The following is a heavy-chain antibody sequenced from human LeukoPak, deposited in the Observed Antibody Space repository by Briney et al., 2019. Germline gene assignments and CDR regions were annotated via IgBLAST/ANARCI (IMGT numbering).Heavy chain of an antibody. V-gene: IGHV4-39*01. J-gene: IGHJ4*02. CDR3: ARTYYYGSGRPN. Sequence: SETLSLTCTVSGGSISSSSYYWGWIRQPPGKGLEWIGSIYYSGSTYYNPSLKRRVTISVDTSKNQFSLKLSSVTAADTAVYYCARTYYYGSGRPNWGQGTLVTVSS. CDR1: GGSISSSSYY. D-gene: IGHD3-10*01. CDR2: IYYSGST.